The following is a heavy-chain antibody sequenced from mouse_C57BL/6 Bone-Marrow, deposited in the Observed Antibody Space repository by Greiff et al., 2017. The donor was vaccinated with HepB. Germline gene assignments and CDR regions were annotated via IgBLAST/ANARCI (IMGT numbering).Heavy chain of an antibody. CDR2: IRNKANGYTT. J-gene: IGHJ2*01. V-gene: IGHV7-3*01. CDR1: GFTFTDYY. CDR3: ARYRSYDFDY. Sequence: EVQLQESGGGLVQPGGSLSLSCAASGFTFTDYYMSWVRQPPGKALEWLGFIRNKANGYTTEYSASVKGRFTISRDNSQSILYLQMNALRAEDSATYYCARYRSYDFDYWGQGTTLTVSS. D-gene: IGHD1-1*01.